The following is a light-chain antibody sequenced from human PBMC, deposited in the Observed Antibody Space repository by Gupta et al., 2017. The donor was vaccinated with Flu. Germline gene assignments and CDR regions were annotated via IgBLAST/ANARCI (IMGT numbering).Light chain of an antibody. CDR1: SSNIGKNH. V-gene: IGLV1-51*02. J-gene: IGLJ3*02. Sequence: QPVLTLPPSLSPAPGQTVTISCSGSSSNIGKNHVAWYQQLPGTAPKLLIYEDNKRPSGIPDRFSGAKSGTSATLGITGLQTGDEADYYCGTWDSSLSAGQVFGGGTKLTVL. CDR2: EDN. CDR3: GTWDSSLSAGQV.